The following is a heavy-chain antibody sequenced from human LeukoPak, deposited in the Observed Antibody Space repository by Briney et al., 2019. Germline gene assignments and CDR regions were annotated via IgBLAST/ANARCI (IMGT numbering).Heavy chain of an antibody. CDR3: AREPEESYDYGDYDWYFDL. V-gene: IGHV1-69*04. D-gene: IGHD4-17*01. CDR1: GGTFSSYA. J-gene: IGHJ2*01. Sequence: GSSVKVSCKASGGTFSSYAISWVRNAPGPGLEWMGRIIPIFGIANYAQKFQGRVTITADKSTSTAYMELSSLSSEDTAVYYCAREPEESYDYGDYDWYFDLWGRGTLVTVSS. CDR2: IIPIFGIA.